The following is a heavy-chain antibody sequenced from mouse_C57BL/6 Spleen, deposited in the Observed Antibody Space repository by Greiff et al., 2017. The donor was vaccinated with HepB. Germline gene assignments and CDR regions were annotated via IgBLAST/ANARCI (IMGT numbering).Heavy chain of an antibody. CDR3: TGGGSSHWYFDV. Sequence: DVKLVESGGGLVQPGGSMKLSCVASGFTFSNYWMNWVRQSPEKGLEWVAQIRLKSDNYATHYAESVKGRFTISRDDSKSSVYLQMNNLRAEDTGINYCTGGGSSHWYFDVWGTGTTVTVSS. J-gene: IGHJ1*03. D-gene: IGHD1-1*01. CDR1: GFTFSNYW. CDR2: IRLKSDNYAT. V-gene: IGHV6-3*01.